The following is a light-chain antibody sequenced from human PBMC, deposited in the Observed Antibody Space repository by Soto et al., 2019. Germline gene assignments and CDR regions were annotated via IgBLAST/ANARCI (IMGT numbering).Light chain of an antibody. CDR3: QQYSSYET. J-gene: IGKJ1*01. V-gene: IGKV3-15*01. Sequence: EIVMTQSPATLSVSPGERATLSCRASQSVSSNLAWYQQKPGQAPRLLIYGASTRATGIPARFSGSGSGTEFTLTISSLQPDDFATYYCQQYSSYETFGQGTKVDIK. CDR1: QSVSSN. CDR2: GAS.